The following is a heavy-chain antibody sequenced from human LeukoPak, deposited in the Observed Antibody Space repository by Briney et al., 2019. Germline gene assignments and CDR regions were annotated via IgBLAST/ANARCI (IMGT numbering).Heavy chain of an antibody. CDR2: ISYDGSNK. CDR3: AKSEMWGSGKVPTPSDY. J-gene: IGHJ4*02. Sequence: QPGRSLRLSCAASGFTFSSYGVHWVRQAPGKGLEWVAVISYDGSNKYYADSVKGRFTISRDNSKNTLYLQMNSLRAEDTAVYYCAKSEMWGSGKVPTPSDYWGQGTLVTVSS. V-gene: IGHV3-30*18. CDR1: GFTFSSYG. D-gene: IGHD3-10*01.